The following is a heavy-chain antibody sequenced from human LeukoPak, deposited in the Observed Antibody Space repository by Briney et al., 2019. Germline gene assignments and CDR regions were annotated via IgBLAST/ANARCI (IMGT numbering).Heavy chain of an antibody. D-gene: IGHD2-2*01. CDR2: ISGSGGST. J-gene: IGHJ3*02. CDR3: AEDLTRVVPGDDAFDI. CDR1: GFTFTSYA. V-gene: IGHV3-23*01. Sequence: QPGGSLRLSCAASGFTFTSYAMSWVRQAPGKGLEWVSAISGSGGSTYYADSVKGRFTISRDNSKNTLYLQMNSLRAEDTAVYYCAEDLTRVVPGDDAFDIWGQGTMVTVSS.